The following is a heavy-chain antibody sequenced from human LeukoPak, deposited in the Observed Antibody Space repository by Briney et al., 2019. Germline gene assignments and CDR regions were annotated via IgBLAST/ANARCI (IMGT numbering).Heavy chain of an antibody. V-gene: IGHV4-59*05. J-gene: IGHJ4*02. Sequence: PSETLSLTCTVSGASISGYYWSWIRQPPGKGLEWIGSIYYSGSTYYNPSLKSRVTISVDTSKNQFSLKLSSVTAADTAVYYCARSGSGTYYSGTFDYWGQGTLVTVSS. CDR1: GASISGYY. CDR2: IYYSGST. CDR3: ARSGSGTYYSGTFDY. D-gene: IGHD3-10*01.